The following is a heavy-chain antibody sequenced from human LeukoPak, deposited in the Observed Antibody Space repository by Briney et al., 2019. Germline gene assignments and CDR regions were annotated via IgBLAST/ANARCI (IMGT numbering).Heavy chain of an antibody. V-gene: IGHV3-30*18. Sequence: PGRSLRLSCAASGFTFSSYGMHWVRQAPGKGLEGVAVISYDGSNKYYADSVKGRFTISRDNSKNTLYLQMNSLRAEDTAVYYCAKLKYDPFDYWGQGTLVTVSS. CDR2: ISYDGSNK. J-gene: IGHJ4*02. CDR1: GFTFSSYG. D-gene: IGHD1-1*01. CDR3: AKLKYDPFDY.